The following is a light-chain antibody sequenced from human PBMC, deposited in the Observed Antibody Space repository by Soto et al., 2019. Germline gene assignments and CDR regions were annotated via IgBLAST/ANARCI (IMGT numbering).Light chain of an antibody. Sequence: SYELTQPPSVSVSPGQTASITCSGDKLGDKYACWYQQKPGQSPVLVIYQDSKRPSGIPERFSGSNSGNTATLTISGTQADDEADYYCSSYTTSSTVFGTGTKLTVL. CDR2: QDS. CDR1: KLGDKY. V-gene: IGLV3-1*01. J-gene: IGLJ1*01. CDR3: SSYTTSSTV.